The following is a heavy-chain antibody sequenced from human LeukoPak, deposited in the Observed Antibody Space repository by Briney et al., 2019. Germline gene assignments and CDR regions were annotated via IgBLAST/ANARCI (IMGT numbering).Heavy chain of an antibody. CDR2: ISGSGSST. V-gene: IGHV3-23*01. CDR3: ATSFGPVIAAAGTGAD. Sequence: GGSLRLSCAASGFTFRSYAMNWVRQAPGKGLEWVSVISGSGSSTYYADSVKGRFTISRDNSKNTLYLQMNSLRAEDTAVYYCATSFGPVIAAAGTGADWGQGTLVTVSS. D-gene: IGHD6-13*01. CDR1: GFTFRSYA. J-gene: IGHJ4*02.